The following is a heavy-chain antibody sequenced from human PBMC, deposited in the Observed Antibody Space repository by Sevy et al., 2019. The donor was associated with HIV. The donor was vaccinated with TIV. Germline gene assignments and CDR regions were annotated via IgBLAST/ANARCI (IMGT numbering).Heavy chain of an antibody. CDR2: IYPGDSDT. V-gene: IGHV5-51*01. D-gene: IGHD6-13*01. J-gene: IGHJ6*02. Sequence: GESLKISCKGSGYSFTSYWIGWVRQMPGKGLEWRGIIYPGDSDTRYSPSFQGQVTISADKSISTAYLQWSSLKASDTAMYYCARNASLHIAAAGISPHYYYGMDVWGQGTTVTVSS. CDR3: ARNASLHIAAAGISPHYYYGMDV. CDR1: GYSFTSYW.